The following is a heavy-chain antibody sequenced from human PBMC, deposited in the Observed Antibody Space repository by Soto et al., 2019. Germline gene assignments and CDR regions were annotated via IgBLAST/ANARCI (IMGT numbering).Heavy chain of an antibody. Sequence: SETLSLTCTVSGGSISSGDYYWSWIRQPPGKGLEWIGYIYYSGSTYYNPSLKSRVTISVDTSKNQFSLKLSSVTAADTAVYYCASYCSGGSCYSSYFDYWGQGTLVTVSS. CDR3: ASYCSGGSCYSSYFDY. D-gene: IGHD2-15*01. J-gene: IGHJ4*02. CDR2: IYYSGST. V-gene: IGHV4-30-4*01. CDR1: GGSISSGDYY.